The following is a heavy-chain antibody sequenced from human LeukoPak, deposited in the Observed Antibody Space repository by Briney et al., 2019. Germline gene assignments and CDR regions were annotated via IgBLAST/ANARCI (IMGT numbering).Heavy chain of an antibody. CDR1: GCTFSSYA. D-gene: IGHD3-22*01. CDR2: IIPIFGTA. Sequence: SVKVSCKASGCTFSSYAISWVRQAPGQGLEWMGRIIPIFGTANYAQKFQSRVTITADKSTRTAYMELSSLRSEDTAVYYCASGYYYDSSGYYQEYFQHWGQGTLVTASS. V-gene: IGHV1-69*06. J-gene: IGHJ1*01. CDR3: ASGYYYDSSGYYQEYFQH.